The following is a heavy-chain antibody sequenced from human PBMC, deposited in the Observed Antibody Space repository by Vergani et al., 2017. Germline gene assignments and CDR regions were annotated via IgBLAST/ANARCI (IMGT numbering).Heavy chain of an antibody. D-gene: IGHD3-3*01. V-gene: IGHV3-66*01. CDR2: IYSGGST. CDR1: GFTVSSNY. CDR3: ARDFWSGYYHRASGAFDI. J-gene: IGHJ3*02. Sequence: EVQLVESGGGLVQPGGSLRLSCAASGFTVSSNYMSWVRQAPGKGLEWVSVIYSGGSTYYADSVKGRFTISRDNSKNTLYLQMNSLRAEDTAVYYCARDFWSGYYHRASGAFDIWGQGTMVTVSS.